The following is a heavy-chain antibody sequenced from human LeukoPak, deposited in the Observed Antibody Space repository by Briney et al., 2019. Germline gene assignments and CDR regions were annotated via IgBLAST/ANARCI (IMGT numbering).Heavy chain of an antibody. CDR1: GYTFTGYY. D-gene: IGHD3-22*01. CDR3: ATASGYDNSAPDDF. CDR2: INPNSGDT. Sequence: GASVKVSCKASGYTFTGYYIHWVRQAPGQGLEWMAWINPNSGDTYYAQIFQGRVTMTRDTSISTAYMELSRLTSDDTAVYYCATASGYDNSAPDDFWGQGTLVTVSS. J-gene: IGHJ4*02. V-gene: IGHV1-2*02.